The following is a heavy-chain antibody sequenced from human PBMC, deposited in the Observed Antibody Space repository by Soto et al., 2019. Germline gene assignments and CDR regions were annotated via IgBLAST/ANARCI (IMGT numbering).Heavy chain of an antibody. D-gene: IGHD2-15*01. CDR2: ISNGGDT. CDR1: GFIVSSTY. J-gene: IGHJ3*02. V-gene: IGHV3-66*01. CDR3: AREPRYCRGGSCSLTGAAYDI. Sequence: EVQLLESGGGLVQPGGSLRLSCAASGFIVSSTYMSWVRQAPGKGLEWVSVISNGGDTHYADSVKGRFSLSRDISNNTLHLQMSSLSAEETAVYYCAREPRYCRGGSCSLTGAAYDIWGQGTMVTVA.